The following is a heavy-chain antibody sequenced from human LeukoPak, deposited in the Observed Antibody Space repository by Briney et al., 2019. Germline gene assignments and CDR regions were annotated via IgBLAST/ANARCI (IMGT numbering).Heavy chain of an antibody. CDR1: GFTFSSSA. V-gene: IGHV3-23*01. D-gene: IGHD5-24*01. CDR3: AKSGYNRFDY. J-gene: IGHJ4*02. Sequence: PGGSLRLSCAASGFTFSSSAMSWVRQAPGKGLERVSSISGSGSGGSTYYADSVKGRFTISRDNSKSTLYLQMNSLRVEDTAVYYCAKSGYNRFDYWGQGTPVTVSS. CDR2: ISGSGSGGST.